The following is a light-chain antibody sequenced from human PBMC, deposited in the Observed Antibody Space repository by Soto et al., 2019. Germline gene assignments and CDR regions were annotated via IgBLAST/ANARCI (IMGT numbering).Light chain of an antibody. J-gene: IGKJ5*01. CDR2: DAS. CDR3: QPPSNWPSTP. Sequence: EIVLTQSPATLSLSPGERAALSCRASQSVSSYLAWYQQKPGQAPRLLIYDASNRATGIPARFSGSGSGTDFTLTIRSLEPEDFSVYYSQPPSNWPSTPLGQGPRL. CDR1: QSVSSY. V-gene: IGKV3-11*01.